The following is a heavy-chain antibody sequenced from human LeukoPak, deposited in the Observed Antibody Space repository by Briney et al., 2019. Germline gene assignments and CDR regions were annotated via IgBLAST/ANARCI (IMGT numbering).Heavy chain of an antibody. CDR2: ISSSSSYI. J-gene: IGHJ4*02. D-gene: IGHD4-23*01. V-gene: IGHV3-21*01. CDR3: AGHDYGGNSLDY. CDR1: GFTFSSYS. Sequence: PGGSLRLSCAASGFTFSSYSMNWVRQAPGKGLEWVSSISSSSSYIYYADSVKGRFTISRDNAKNSLYLQMNSLRAEDTAVYYCAGHDYGGNSLDYWGQGTLVTVSS.